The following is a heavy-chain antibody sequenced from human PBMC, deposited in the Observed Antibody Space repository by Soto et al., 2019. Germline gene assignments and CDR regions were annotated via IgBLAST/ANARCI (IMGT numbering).Heavy chain of an antibody. J-gene: IGHJ3*02. CDR3: DPGTPFAAFYI. Sequence: GGSLRLSCAASGFTFSDYYMSWIRQAPGKGLEWVSYISSSGSTIYYADSVKGRFTISRDNAKNSLYLQRNSIRAEDTAVYYCDPGTPFAAFYIGVQGKMVNVS. CDR1: GFTFSDYY. CDR2: ISSSGSTI. D-gene: IGHD6-13*01. V-gene: IGHV3-11*01.